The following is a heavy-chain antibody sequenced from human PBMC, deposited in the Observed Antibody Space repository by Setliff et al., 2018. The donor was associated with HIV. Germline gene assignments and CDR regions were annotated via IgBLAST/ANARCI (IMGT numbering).Heavy chain of an antibody. CDR2: INPKSDGT. CDR3: ARFGGVVGATLDY. Sequence: ASVKVSCKASGYSFTDYYTHWVRQAPGQGLEWMGWINPKSDGTNYAQKFQGWITMTRDTSISTAYMELSRLRSDDTAVYYCARFGGVVGATLDYWGQGTLVTVSS. D-gene: IGHD1-26*01. CDR1: GYSFTDYY. J-gene: IGHJ4*02. V-gene: IGHV1-2*04.